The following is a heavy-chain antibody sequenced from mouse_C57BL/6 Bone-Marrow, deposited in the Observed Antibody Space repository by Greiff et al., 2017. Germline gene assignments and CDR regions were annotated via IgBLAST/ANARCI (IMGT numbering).Heavy chain of an antibody. CDR2: IYPRSGNT. V-gene: IGHV1-81*01. CDR1: GYTFTSYG. J-gene: IGHJ2*01. CDR3: ARDYGSSTVFDY. Sequence: QVQLKESGAELARPGASVKLSCKASGYTFTSYGISWVKQRTGQGLEWIGEIYPRSGNTYYNEKFKGKATLTADKSSSTAYMELRSLTSEDSAVYFCARDYGSSTVFDYWCQGTTLTVSS. D-gene: IGHD1-1*01.